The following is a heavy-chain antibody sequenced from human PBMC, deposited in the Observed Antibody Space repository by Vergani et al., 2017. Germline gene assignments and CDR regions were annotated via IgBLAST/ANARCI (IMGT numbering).Heavy chain of an antibody. J-gene: IGHJ5*02. Sequence: EVQLVESGGDLVQPGRSLRLSCTASGFTFGYYAMDWFRQAPGQGLEWVGGIRSKAYGQATIYAASVKGRFTISRDDSKSIAYLQMNNLQTEDTAMYYCAKEAGYCSSTSCPARKGWFDPWGQGTLVTVSS. CDR3: AKEAGYCSSTSCPARKGWFDP. V-gene: IGHV3-49*03. CDR2: IRSKAYGQAT. D-gene: IGHD2-2*01. CDR1: GFTFGYYA.